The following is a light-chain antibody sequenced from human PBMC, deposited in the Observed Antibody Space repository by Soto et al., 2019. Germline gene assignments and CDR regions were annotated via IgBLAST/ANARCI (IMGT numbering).Light chain of an antibody. V-gene: IGKV3D-15*01. J-gene: IGKJ1*01. CDR1: RRFATT. CDR3: QQYDNWLGT. Sequence: EIVMTQSPATLSVSPGERPTFSCRAVRRFATTLAWYQQTPAQAPRLLFYVASTRATGIPARFSGSGSGTEFTLTISSLQSEDFAVYYCQQYDNWLGTFGQGTKVEVK. CDR2: VAS.